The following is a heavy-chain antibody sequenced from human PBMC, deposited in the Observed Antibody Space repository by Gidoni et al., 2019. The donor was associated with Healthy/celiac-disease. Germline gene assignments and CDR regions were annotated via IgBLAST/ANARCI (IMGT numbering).Heavy chain of an antibody. CDR3: TSRAMITFGGVIAYDAFDI. D-gene: IGHD3-16*02. J-gene: IGHJ3*02. V-gene: IGHV3-49*04. CDR1: GFTFGDYA. Sequence: EVQLVESGGGLVKPGRSLRLSCTASGFTFGDYAMSWVRQAPGKGREWVGFIRSKAYGGTTEYAASVKGRFTISRDDSKSIAYLQMNSLKTEDTAVYYCTSRAMITFGGVIAYDAFDIWGQGTMVTVSS. CDR2: IRSKAYGGTT.